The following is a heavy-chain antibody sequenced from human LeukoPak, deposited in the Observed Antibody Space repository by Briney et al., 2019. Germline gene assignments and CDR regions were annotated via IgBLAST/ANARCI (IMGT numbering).Heavy chain of an antibody. CDR2: IYTSGST. J-gene: IGHJ4*02. D-gene: IGHD6-19*01. Sequence: SSQTLSLTCTVSGGSISSGSYYWSWIRQPAGKGLEWIGRIYTSGSTNYNPSLKSRVTISVDTSKNQFSLKLSSVTAADTAVYYCARKQWLVLGPFDYWGQGTLVTVSS. CDR3: ARKQWLVLGPFDY. V-gene: IGHV4-61*02. CDR1: GGSISSGSYY.